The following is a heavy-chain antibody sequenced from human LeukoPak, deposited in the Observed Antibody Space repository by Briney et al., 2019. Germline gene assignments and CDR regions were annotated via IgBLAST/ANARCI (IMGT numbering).Heavy chain of an antibody. CDR3: ARCVDTAMVTD. J-gene: IGHJ4*02. V-gene: IGHV4-59*01. Sequence: SETLSLTCTVSGGSISSYYWSWIRQPPGKGLEWIGYIYYSGSTNYNPSLKSRVTISVDTSKNQFSLKLSSVTAADTAVYYCARCVDTAMVTDWGQGTLVTVSS. CDR1: GGSISSYY. CDR2: IYYSGST. D-gene: IGHD5-18*01.